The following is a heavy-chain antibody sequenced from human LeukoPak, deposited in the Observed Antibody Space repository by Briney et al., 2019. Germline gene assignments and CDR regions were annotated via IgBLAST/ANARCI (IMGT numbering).Heavy chain of an antibody. V-gene: IGHV4-59*01. D-gene: IGHD1-26*01. CDR3: ARDSGSYGAFDI. J-gene: IGHJ3*02. CDR1: GGSISSYH. Sequence: SETLSLTCTVSGGSISSYHWSWIRQPPGKGLEWIGFFYYSGSTNYNPSLKSRVTISIDTSKNQFSLKLSSVTAADTAVYYCARDSGSYGAFDIWGQGTMVTVSS. CDR2: FYYSGST.